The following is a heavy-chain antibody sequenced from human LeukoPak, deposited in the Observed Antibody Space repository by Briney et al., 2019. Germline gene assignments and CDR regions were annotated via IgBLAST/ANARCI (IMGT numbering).Heavy chain of an antibody. CDR3: ARSIDYYGSGSYYF. CDR1: GYTFTGYY. D-gene: IGHD3-10*01. J-gene: IGHJ4*02. V-gene: IGHV1-2*02. Sequence: ASVKVSCKASGYTFTGYYIHWVRQAPGQGLEWMGWINPNSGGTNYAQKFQGRVTMTRDTSISTAYMELSSLRSEDTAVYYCARSIDYYGSGSYYFWGQGTLVTVSS. CDR2: INPNSGGT.